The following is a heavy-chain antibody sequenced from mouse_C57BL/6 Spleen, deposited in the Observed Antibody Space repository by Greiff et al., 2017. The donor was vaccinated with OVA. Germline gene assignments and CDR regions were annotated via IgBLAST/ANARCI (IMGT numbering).Heavy chain of an antibody. CDR1: GFTFSSYT. CDR3: ARQTGLFDY. CDR2: ISGGGGNT. D-gene: IGHD4-1*01. J-gene: IGHJ2*01. V-gene: IGHV5-9*01. Sequence: EVQLQESGGGLVKPGGSLKLSCAASGFTFSSYTMSWVRQTPEKRLEWVATISGGGGNTYYPDSVKGRFTISRDNAKNTLYLQMSSLRSEDTALYYCARQTGLFDYWGQGTTLTVSS.